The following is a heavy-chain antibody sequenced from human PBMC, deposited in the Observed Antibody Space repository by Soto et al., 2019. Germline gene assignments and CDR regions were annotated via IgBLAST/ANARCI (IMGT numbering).Heavy chain of an antibody. CDR3: PTESGSTYVYLDY. J-gene: IGHJ4*02. CDR1: GGSVSSDEDY. V-gene: IGHV4-30-4*08. D-gene: IGHD3-10*02. CDR2: ISNSGST. Sequence: PSETLSLTCTVSGGSVSSDEDYWSWIRQSPGKGLEWIGYISNSGSTGYNPSLKTRLSMSVDGSKNQFTLRLTSVTAADTAVYFGPTESGSTYVYLDYWGQGTQVPVS.